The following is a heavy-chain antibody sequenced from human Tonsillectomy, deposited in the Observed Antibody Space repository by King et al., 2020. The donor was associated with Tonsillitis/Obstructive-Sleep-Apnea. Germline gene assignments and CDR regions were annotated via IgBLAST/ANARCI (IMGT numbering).Heavy chain of an antibody. D-gene: IGHD3-3*01. J-gene: IGHJ4*02. CDR1: GFTFSSYA. CDR2: ISGRGGST. CDR3: AKDPPPYYDGWSGDVDY. V-gene: IGHV3-23*04. Sequence: VQLVESGGGLVQPGGSLRLSCAASGFTFSSYAMSWVRQAPGKGLAWVSAISGRGGSTYYAASVTGRFTISRDNSKNTLYLQMNSLRAEDTAVYYWAKDPPPYYDGWSGDVDYWGQGTLVTVSS.